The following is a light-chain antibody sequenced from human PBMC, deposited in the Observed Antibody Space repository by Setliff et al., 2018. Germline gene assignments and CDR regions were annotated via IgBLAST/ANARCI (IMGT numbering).Light chain of an antibody. J-gene: IGLJ1*01. V-gene: IGLV2-8*01. CDR3: SSYAGSNNYV. CDR2: EVS. CDR1: SSDVGGYNY. Sequence: QSALTQPPSASGSPGQSVTISCTGTSSDVGGYNYVSWYQQHPGKAPKLMNYEVSKRPSGVPDRFSGSKSGNTASLTVSGLQAEDEADYYCSSYAGSNNYVFGTGTKV.